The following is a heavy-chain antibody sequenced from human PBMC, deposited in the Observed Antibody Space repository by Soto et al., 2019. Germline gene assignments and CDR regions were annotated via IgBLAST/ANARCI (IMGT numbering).Heavy chain of an antibody. CDR1: GGSISGSYY. CDR3: ARHIEVRGILTDYFNY. D-gene: IGHD3-10*01. V-gene: IGHV4-39*01. CDR2: MYYSGST. J-gene: IGHJ4*02. Sequence: SETLSLTCTVSGGSISGSYYWAWIRQPPGKGLEWIGSMYYSGSTYTNPSLRSRLTISVDTSESQVSLKLTSVTAADTAVYFCARHIEVRGILTDYFNYWGQGTLVTVS.